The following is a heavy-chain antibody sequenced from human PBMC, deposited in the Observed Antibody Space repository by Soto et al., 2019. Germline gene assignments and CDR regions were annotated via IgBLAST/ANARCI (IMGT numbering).Heavy chain of an antibody. Sequence: ASVKVSCKASGGTFSSYAISWVRQAPGQGLEWMGGIIPIFGTANYAQKFQGRVTITADESTSTAYMELSSLRSEDTAVYYCAREGVRKSAIFDYWGQGTLVTVSS. CDR1: GGTFSSYA. J-gene: IGHJ4*02. V-gene: IGHV1-69*13. CDR2: IIPIFGTA. D-gene: IGHD1-1*01. CDR3: AREGVRKSAIFDY.